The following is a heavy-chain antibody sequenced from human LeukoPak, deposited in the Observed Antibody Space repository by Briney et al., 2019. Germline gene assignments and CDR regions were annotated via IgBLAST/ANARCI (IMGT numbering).Heavy chain of an antibody. V-gene: IGHV3-33*06. CDR3: AKVGYYMDV. Sequence: PGRSLRLSCAASGFTFSSYGMHWVRQAPGKGLEWVAVIWYDGSNKYYADSVKGRFTISRDNSKNTLSLQMNSLRAEDTAVYYCAKVGYYMDVWGKGTTVTVSS. CDR2: IWYDGSNK. J-gene: IGHJ6*03. CDR1: GFTFSSYG.